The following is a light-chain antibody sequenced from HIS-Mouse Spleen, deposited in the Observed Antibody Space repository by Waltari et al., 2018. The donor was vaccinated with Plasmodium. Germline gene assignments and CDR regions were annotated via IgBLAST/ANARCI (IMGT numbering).Light chain of an antibody. Sequence: EIVLTQSPATLSLSPGERATLSCRASQSVSSYLAWYQQKPGQAPMLLIYDASNRATGIPARFSGSVSGTDFTLTISSLEPEDFAVYYCQQRSNWPPTCGQGTRLEIK. V-gene: IGKV3-11*01. CDR1: QSVSSY. CDR3: QQRSNWPPT. J-gene: IGKJ5*01. CDR2: DAS.